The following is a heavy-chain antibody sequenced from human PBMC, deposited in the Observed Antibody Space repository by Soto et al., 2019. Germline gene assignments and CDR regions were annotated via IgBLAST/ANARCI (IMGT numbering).Heavy chain of an antibody. Sequence: QVQLQESGPGLVKPSQTLSLTCTVSGGSISSGGYYWSWIRQHPGKGLEWIGYIYYSGSTYYNPSLKSRVTISVDTSKNQFSLKLSSVTAADTAVYYCAKNYGGNSVNYYGMDVWGQGTTVTVSS. D-gene: IGHD4-17*01. CDR2: IYYSGST. CDR3: AKNYGGNSVNYYGMDV. CDR1: GGSISSGGYY. V-gene: IGHV4-31*03. J-gene: IGHJ6*02.